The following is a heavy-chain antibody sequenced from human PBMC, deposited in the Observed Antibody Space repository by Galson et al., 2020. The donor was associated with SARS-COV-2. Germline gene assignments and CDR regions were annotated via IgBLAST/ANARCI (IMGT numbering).Heavy chain of an antibody. Sequence: QAAASLRLSCAASGLSFSTYAMTWVRQAPGKGLEWVSGISGSGDSTYYADSVKGRFTISRDNSKTTLYLQMNSLRAEDTAVYYCARAYRGLNCCGGDSYWGQGTLVIVSS. V-gene: IGHV3-23*01. J-gene: IGHJ4*02. CDR2: ISGSGDST. CDR3: ARAYRGLNCCGGDSY. D-gene: IGHD3-16*02. CDR1: GLSFSTYA.